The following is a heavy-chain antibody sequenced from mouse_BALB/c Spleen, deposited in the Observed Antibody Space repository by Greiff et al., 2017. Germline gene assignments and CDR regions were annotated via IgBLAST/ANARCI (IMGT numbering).Heavy chain of an antibody. J-gene: IGHJ4*01. D-gene: IGHD2-12*01. CDR1: GFNIKDYY. Sequence: EVQLQQSGAELVRSGASVKLSCTASGFNIKDYYMHWVKQRPEQGLEWIGWIDPENGDTEYAPKFQGKATMTADTSSNTAYLQLSSLTSEDTAVYYCNAYDAGYGMDYWGQGTSVTVSS. CDR2: IDPENGDT. V-gene: IGHV14-4*02. CDR3: NAYDAGYGMDY.